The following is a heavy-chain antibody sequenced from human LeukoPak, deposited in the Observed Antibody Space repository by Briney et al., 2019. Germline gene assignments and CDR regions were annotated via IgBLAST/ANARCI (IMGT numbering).Heavy chain of an antibody. Sequence: SETLSLTCTVSGGSISSSSYCWGWIRQPPGKGLEWIGSVCYSGSTYYNPSLKSRVTISVDTSKNQFSLKLSSVTAADTAVYYCARQYTGDGRSPFFDYWGQGTLVTVSS. CDR3: ARQYTGDGRSPFFDY. J-gene: IGHJ4*02. D-gene: IGHD1-1*01. CDR2: VCYSGST. CDR1: GGSISSSSYC. V-gene: IGHV4-39*01.